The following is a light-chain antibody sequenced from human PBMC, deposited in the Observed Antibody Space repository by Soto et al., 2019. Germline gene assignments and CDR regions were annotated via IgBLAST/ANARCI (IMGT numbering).Light chain of an antibody. Sequence: DIQMTQSPSTLSASVGDRVTITCRASQSISSWLAWYQQKPGKAPKLLIYDASSLESGVPSSFSGSGSGTEFTLTISGLQPDDFATCYCQQYNSYPMYTFGQGTKLEIK. CDR2: DAS. CDR1: QSISSW. J-gene: IGKJ2*01. CDR3: QQYNSYPMYT. V-gene: IGKV1-5*01.